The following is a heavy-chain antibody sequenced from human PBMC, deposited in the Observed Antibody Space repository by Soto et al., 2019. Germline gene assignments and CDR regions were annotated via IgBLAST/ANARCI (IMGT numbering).Heavy chain of an antibody. D-gene: IGHD4-17*01. CDR1: GFSLSTSGVG. Sequence: QITLKESGPTLVKPTQTLTLTCTFSGFSLSTSGVGVGWIRQPPGKALEWLALIYWDDDKRYSPSLKSRLTITKDTSKNQVVLTMTTMDPVDTATYYCAHFDYGDYIRSWYFALWGRGTLVTVSS. CDR3: AHFDYGDYIRSWYFAL. CDR2: IYWDDDK. V-gene: IGHV2-5*02. J-gene: IGHJ2*01.